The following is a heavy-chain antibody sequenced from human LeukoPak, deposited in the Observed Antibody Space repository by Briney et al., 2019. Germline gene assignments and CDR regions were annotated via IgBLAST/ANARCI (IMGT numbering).Heavy chain of an antibody. CDR1: GYTFTGYY. V-gene: IGHV1-2*02. CDR2: INPNSGGT. J-gene: IGHJ5*02. D-gene: IGHD3-16*01. Sequence: GASVKVSCKASGYTFTGYYMHWVRQAPGQGLEWKGWINPNSGGTNYAQKFQGRVTMARGTSISTAYMEVSRLRSDDTAVYYCARDRGSLGWFDPWGQGTLVTVSS. CDR3: ARDRGSLGWFDP.